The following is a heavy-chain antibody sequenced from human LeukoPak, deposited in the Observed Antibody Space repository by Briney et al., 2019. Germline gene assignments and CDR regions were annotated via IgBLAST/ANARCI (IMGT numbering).Heavy chain of an antibody. Sequence: PGESLKISCRGYGYSFTRYLNGWVRQMPGKGLEWMCIIYPGDSDTRYSPSFQGQVTISADKSISTAYLQWSSLKASDTAMYYCARHAHHYDFWSGANWFDPWGQGTLVTVSS. CDR3: ARHAHHYDFWSGANWFDP. CDR2: IYPGDSDT. V-gene: IGHV5-51*01. J-gene: IGHJ5*02. CDR1: GYSFTRYL. D-gene: IGHD3-3*01.